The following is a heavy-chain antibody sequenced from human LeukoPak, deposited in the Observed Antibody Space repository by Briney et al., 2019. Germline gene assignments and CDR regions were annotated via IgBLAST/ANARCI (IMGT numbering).Heavy chain of an antibody. J-gene: IGHJ3*02. Sequence: GGSLRLSCAASGFTFSSYSMNWVRQAPGKGLEWVSYISSSSSTIYYADSVKGRFTISRDNAKNSLYLQMNSLRAEDTAVYYCARCRGYSYGLDAFDIWGQGTMVTVSS. CDR3: ARCRGYSYGLDAFDI. V-gene: IGHV3-48*01. D-gene: IGHD5-18*01. CDR1: GFTFSSYS. CDR2: ISSSSSTI.